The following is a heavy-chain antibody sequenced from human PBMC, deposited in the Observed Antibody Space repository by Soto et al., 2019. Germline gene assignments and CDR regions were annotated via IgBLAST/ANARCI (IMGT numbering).Heavy chain of an antibody. CDR3: AKGDYGGPYYFDY. CDR1: GGTFSSYT. V-gene: IGHV1-69*02. D-gene: IGHD4-17*01. Sequence: GASVKVSCKASGGTFSSYTISWVRQAPGQGLEWMGRIIPILGIANYAQKFQGRVTITADKSTSTAYMELSSLRSEDTAVYYCAKGDYGGPYYFDYWGQGTQVTVS. CDR2: IIPILGIA. J-gene: IGHJ4*02.